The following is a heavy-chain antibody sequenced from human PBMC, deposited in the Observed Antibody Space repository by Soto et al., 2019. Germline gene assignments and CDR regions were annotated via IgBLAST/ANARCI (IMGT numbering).Heavy chain of an antibody. D-gene: IGHD2-15*01. CDR2: ISSSGSTI. CDR3: ARASYCSGGSCYLGHY. CDR1: RFTFSTYE. V-gene: IGHV3-48*03. Sequence: LRLSCAASRFTFSTYEMNWVRQAPGKGLEWVSYISSSGSTIYYADSVKGRFTISRDNAKNSLYLQMNSLRAEDTAVYYCARASYCSGGSCYLGHYWGQGTLVTVSS. J-gene: IGHJ4*02.